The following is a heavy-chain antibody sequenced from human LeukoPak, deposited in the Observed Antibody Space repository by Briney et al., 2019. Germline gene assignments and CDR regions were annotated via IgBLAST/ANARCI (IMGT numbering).Heavy chain of an antibody. V-gene: IGHV3-74*01. CDR1: GFTFSSYW. D-gene: IGHD6-13*01. J-gene: IGHJ4*02. Sequence: GGSLRLSCAASGFTFSSYWMHWVRQAPGKGLVWVSRINSDGSSTSYADSVKGRFTISRDNAKNTLYLQMNSLRAEDTAVYYCAKDRAIAAAGCYFDYWGQGTLVTVSS. CDR3: AKDRAIAAAGCYFDY. CDR2: INSDGSST.